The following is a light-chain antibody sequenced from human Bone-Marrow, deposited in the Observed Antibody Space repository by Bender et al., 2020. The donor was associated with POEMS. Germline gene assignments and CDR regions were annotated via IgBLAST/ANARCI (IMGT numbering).Light chain of an antibody. CDR1: SSNIGTNP. J-gene: IGLJ3*02. CDR2: INN. CDR3: AAWEDSLNGWV. Sequence: QSALTQPASVSGSPEQSITISCSGSSSNIGTNPVNWYQQLPGTAPKLLIYINNQRPSGVPDRFSGSKSGTSASLAISGLQSEDEADYYCAAWEDSLNGWVFGGGTKLTVL. V-gene: IGLV1-44*01.